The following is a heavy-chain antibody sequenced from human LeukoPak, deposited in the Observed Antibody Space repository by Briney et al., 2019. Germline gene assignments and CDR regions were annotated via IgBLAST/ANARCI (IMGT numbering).Heavy chain of an antibody. J-gene: IGHJ4*02. CDR1: GFTFSSYA. D-gene: IGHD2-8*01. Sequence: GGSLTLSCAGSGFTFSSYAMSWVRQAPGQGLEWASVISDSGDYTSYADSVSGRFTISRDNSRNTLYLQMISLRPQDTAVYYCAKDTSIGKYCTNGVCSPFDYWGQGTLVTVSS. V-gene: IGHV3-23*01. CDR2: ISDSGDYT. CDR3: AKDTSIGKYCTNGVCSPFDY.